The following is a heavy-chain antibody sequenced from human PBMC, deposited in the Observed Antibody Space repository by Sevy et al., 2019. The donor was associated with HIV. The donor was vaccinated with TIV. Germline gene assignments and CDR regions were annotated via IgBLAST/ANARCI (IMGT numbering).Heavy chain of an antibody. J-gene: IGHJ4*02. Sequence: ASVKVSCKTSGYTFTGNYIHWVRQAPGQGLEGMGWINTNSGDTGTKYAQKFQGRVTMTSDRSINTVYMDLTRLSPDDTAVYYCAREGYDLWRGYSEPYFDSWGQGTLVTVSS. CDR2: INTNSGDTGT. CDR1: GYTFTGNY. CDR3: AREGYDLWRGYSEPYFDS. D-gene: IGHD3-3*01. V-gene: IGHV1-2*02.